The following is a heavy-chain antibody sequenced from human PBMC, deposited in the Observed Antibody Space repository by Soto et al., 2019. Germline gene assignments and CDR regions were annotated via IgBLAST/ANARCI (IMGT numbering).Heavy chain of an antibody. J-gene: IGHJ6*03. CDR3: ARGAIKDYDFWSGLGNYYYYYMDV. CDR2: ISAYNGNT. D-gene: IGHD3-3*01. CDR1: GYTFTSYG. V-gene: IGHV1-18*01. Sequence: ASVKVSCKASGYTFTSYGISWVRQAPGQGLEWMGWISAYNGNTNYAQKLQGRVTMTTDTSTSTAYMGLRSLRSDDTAVYYCARGAIKDYDFWSGLGNYYYYYMDVWGKGTTVTVSS.